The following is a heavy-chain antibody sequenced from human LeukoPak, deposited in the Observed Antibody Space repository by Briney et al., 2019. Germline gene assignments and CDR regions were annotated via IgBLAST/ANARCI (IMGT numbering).Heavy chain of an antibody. J-gene: IGHJ3*02. CDR3: ARGFWNLGAFDI. V-gene: IGHV4-34*09. CDR2: INHSGST. CDR1: GGPFSGYY. Sequence: SETLSLTCAVYGGPFSGYYWSWIRQPPGKGLEWIGEINHSGSTNYNPSPKSRVTISVDTSKNQFSLKLSSVTAADTAVYYCARGFWNLGAFDIWGQGTMVTVSS. D-gene: IGHD1-7*01.